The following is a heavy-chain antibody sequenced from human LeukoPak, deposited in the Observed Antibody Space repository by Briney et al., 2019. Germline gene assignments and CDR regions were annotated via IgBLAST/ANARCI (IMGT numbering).Heavy chain of an antibody. CDR1: GDSINSYY. CDR2: IHYSGST. D-gene: IGHD2-15*01. J-gene: IGHJ4*02. CDR3: VRLGRCSGGHCLDDY. Sequence: SETLSLTCTVSGDSINSYYWAWIRQPPGKGLEWIGFIHYSGSTTYNPCLKSRVTISIETSKTQFSLKLNSVTAADTAVYFCVRLGRCSGGHCLDDYWGQGTLVTVSS. V-gene: IGHV4-59*01.